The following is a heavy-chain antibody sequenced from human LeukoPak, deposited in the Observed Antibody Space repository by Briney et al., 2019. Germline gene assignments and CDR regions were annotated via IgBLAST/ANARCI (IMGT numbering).Heavy chain of an antibody. D-gene: IGHD3-10*01. CDR3: ARAGGYGSGSYPYMDV. V-gene: IGHV1-2*02. CDR2: INPNSGGT. J-gene: IGHJ6*03. Sequence: ASVKVSCKASGYTFTGYYMHWVRRAPGQGLEWMGWINPNSGGTNYAQKFQGRVTMTRDTSISTAYMELSRLRSDDTAVYYCARAGGYGSGSYPYMDVWGKGTTVTVSS. CDR1: GYTFTGYY.